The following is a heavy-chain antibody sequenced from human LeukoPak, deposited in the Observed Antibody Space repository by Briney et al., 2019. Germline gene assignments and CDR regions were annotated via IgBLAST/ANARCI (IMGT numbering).Heavy chain of an antibody. J-gene: IGHJ4*02. D-gene: IGHD1-26*01. CDR2: INPSGGST. CDR3: ARDRSYARDAVFYFDY. V-gene: IGHV1-46*01. CDR1: GYTFTSYY. Sequence: ASVKVSCKASGYTFTSYYMHWVRRAPGQGLGWMGIINPSGGSTSYAQKFQGRVTMTRDMSTSTVYMELSSLRSEDTAVYYCARDRSYARDAVFYFDYWGQGTLVTVSS.